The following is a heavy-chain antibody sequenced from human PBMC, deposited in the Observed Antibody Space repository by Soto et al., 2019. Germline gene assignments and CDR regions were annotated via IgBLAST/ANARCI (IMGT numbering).Heavy chain of an antibody. CDR3: ARDGDYGDVY. Sequence: SETLSLTCAVYGGSFSGYYWSWIRQPPGMGLEWIGEINHSGSTNYNPSLKSRVTISVDTSKNQFSLKLSSVTAADTAVYYCARDGDYGDVYWGQGTLVTVSS. CDR2: INHSGST. CDR1: GGSFSGYY. J-gene: IGHJ4*02. V-gene: IGHV4-34*01. D-gene: IGHD4-17*01.